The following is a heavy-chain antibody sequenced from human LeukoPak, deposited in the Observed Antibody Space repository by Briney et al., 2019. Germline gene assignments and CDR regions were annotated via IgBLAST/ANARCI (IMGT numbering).Heavy chain of an antibody. Sequence: ASVKVSCKASGYTFTIYYMHWVRQAPGQGLEWMGLINPSGGSTSYAQKFQGRVTMTRDMSTSTVYMELSSLRSEDTAVYYCAREGVDTAMVRWYFDYWGQGTLVTVSS. CDR3: AREGVDTAMVRWYFDY. CDR2: INPSGGST. J-gene: IGHJ4*02. D-gene: IGHD5-18*01. V-gene: IGHV1-46*01. CDR1: GYTFTIYY.